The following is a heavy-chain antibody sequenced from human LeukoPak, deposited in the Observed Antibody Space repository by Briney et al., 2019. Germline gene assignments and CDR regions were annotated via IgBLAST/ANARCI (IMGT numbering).Heavy chain of an antibody. D-gene: IGHD3-22*01. V-gene: IGHV3-48*03. CDR3: ARVHYYDSSGFDY. Sequence: PGGSLRLSCAASGFTFSSYEMNWVRQAPGKGLEWVSYISSSGSTIYYADSVKGRFTISRDNAKNSLYLQMSSLRAEDTAVYYCARVHYYDSSGFDYWGQGTLVTVSS. CDR2: ISSSGSTI. CDR1: GFTFSSYE. J-gene: IGHJ4*02.